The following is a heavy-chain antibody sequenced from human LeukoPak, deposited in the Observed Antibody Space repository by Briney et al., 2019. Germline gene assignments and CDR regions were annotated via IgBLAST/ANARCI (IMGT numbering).Heavy chain of an antibody. D-gene: IGHD3-10*01. V-gene: IGHV1-69*01. CDR1: GGTFSSYA. Sequence: GSSVKVSCKASGGTFSSYAISWVRQAPGQGLEWMGGIIPIFGTANYAQKFQGRVTITADESTSTAYMELSSLRSEDTAVYYCAGGVYYGSGSYYWFDPWGQGTLVTVSS. CDR3: AGGVYYGSGSYYWFDP. CDR2: IIPIFGTA. J-gene: IGHJ5*02.